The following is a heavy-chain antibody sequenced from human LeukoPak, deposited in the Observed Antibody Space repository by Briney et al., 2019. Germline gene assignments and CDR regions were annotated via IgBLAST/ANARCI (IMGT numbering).Heavy chain of an antibody. V-gene: IGHV3-21*01. CDR3: ARVGIVGATGGFDY. CDR2: ISGTSTYI. Sequence: GGSLRLSCAASGFTFGTYNINWVRQAPGKGLEWVSSISGTSTYIYYADSVKGRFTISRDNAKNSLFLQMNSLRAEDTAVYYCARVGIVGATGGFDYWGQGTLVTVSS. CDR1: GFTFGTYN. J-gene: IGHJ4*02. D-gene: IGHD1-26*01.